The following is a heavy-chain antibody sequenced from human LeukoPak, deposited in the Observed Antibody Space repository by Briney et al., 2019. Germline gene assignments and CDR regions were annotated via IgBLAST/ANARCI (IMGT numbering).Heavy chain of an antibody. CDR2: ISGSGGST. D-gene: IGHD6-19*01. CDR1: GFTFSSYA. Sequence: PGGSLRLSCAASGFTFSSYAMSWVRQAPGKGLEWVSAISGSGGSTYYADSVKGRFTISRDNSKNTLYLQMNSLRAEDTAVYYCAKDPSELQWLPQGYFDYWDQGTLVTVSS. CDR3: AKDPSELQWLPQGYFDY. J-gene: IGHJ4*02. V-gene: IGHV3-23*01.